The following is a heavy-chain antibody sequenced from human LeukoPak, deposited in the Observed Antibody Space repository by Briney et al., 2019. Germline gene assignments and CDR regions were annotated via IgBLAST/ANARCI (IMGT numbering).Heavy chain of an antibody. CDR1: GFTVSNNF. CDR3: TRDAPAGGKLDS. CDR2: IFDVGAT. Sequence: PGGSLRLSCAASGFTVSNNFMTWVRQAPGKGLEWVSVIFDVGATSWADSGKDRLTTSRDNSKNTLYLQMKSWRVEDTAVYYCTRDAPAGGKLDSWGQGTLVTVSS. J-gene: IGHJ4*02. D-gene: IGHD4-23*01. V-gene: IGHV3-66*01.